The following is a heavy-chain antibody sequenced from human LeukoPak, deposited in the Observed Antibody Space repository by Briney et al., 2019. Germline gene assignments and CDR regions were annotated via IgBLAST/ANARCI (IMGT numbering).Heavy chain of an antibody. D-gene: IGHD4/OR15-4a*01. Sequence: GGSLRLSCAASGFTVKDNFMSWVRQAPGKGLEWVSVLYSGGATYYADSVKGRITISRDNSKNTVFLQMNDLRAEDTAFYYCTRDSANYHFAYWGQGALVTVSS. V-gene: IGHV3-66*01. CDR1: GFTVKDNF. CDR3: TRDSANYHFAY. CDR2: LYSGGAT. J-gene: IGHJ4*02.